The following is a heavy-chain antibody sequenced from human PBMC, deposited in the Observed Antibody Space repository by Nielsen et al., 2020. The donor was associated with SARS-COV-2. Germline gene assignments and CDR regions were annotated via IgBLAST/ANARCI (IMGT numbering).Heavy chain of an antibody. CDR1: GYTFTSYY. CDR2: INPSGGST. CDR3: ARGHNWNYRTPNNWFDP. D-gene: IGHD1-7*01. Sequence: PSVKVSCKASGYTFTSYYMHWVRQAPGQGLEWMGIINPSGGSTSYAQKFQGRVTMTRDTSTSAVYMELSSLRSEDTAVYYCARGHNWNYRTPNNWFDPWGQGTLVTVSS. V-gene: IGHV1-46*01. J-gene: IGHJ5*02.